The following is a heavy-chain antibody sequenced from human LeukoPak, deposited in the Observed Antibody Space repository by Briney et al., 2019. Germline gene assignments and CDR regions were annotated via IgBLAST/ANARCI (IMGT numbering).Heavy chain of an antibody. D-gene: IGHD2-2*01. Sequence: PGESLRLSCVASGFTFSSYAIHWVRQAPGKGLGWVAVISYDGSNKYYADSVKGRFTIFRDNSKNTLYLQMNSLRAEDTAVYYCARSRDCSSTSCYSGGFDYWGQGTLVTVSS. CDR3: ARSRDCSSTSCYSGGFDY. CDR1: GFTFSSYA. J-gene: IGHJ4*02. CDR2: ISYDGSNK. V-gene: IGHV3-30-3*01.